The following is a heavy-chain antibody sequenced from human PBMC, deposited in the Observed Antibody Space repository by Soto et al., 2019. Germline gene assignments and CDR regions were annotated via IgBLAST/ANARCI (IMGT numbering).Heavy chain of an antibody. Sequence: GGSLRLSCAASGFTFSSYWMHWVRQAPGKGLVWVSRINSDGSSTSYADSVKGRFTISRDNAKNTLYLQMNSLRAEDTAVYYCAREVRLRLRGPFDYWGQGTLVTVSS. CDR2: INSDGSST. CDR3: AREVRLRLRGPFDY. V-gene: IGHV3-74*01. CDR1: GFTFSSYW. D-gene: IGHD3-3*01. J-gene: IGHJ4*02.